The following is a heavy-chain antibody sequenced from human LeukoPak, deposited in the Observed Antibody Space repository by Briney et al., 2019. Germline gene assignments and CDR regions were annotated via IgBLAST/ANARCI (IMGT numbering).Heavy chain of an antibody. CDR1: VYTFTGYY. CDR3: ARVGGFLGWLLYDY. D-gene: IGHD3-3*01. Sequence: ASVKVSFKASVYTFTGYYMHWLRQAPGQGLGWMGWINPNSGGTNYAQKFQGRVTMTRDTYINRAYMELRRLRSDDTAVYYCARVGGFLGWLLYDYWGQGTLVTVS. CDR2: INPNSGGT. V-gene: IGHV1-2*02. J-gene: IGHJ4*02.